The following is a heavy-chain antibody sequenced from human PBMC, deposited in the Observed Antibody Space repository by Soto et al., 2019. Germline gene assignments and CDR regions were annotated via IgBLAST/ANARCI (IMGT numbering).Heavy chain of an antibody. CDR3: ASRDIYTLAFDH. J-gene: IGHJ4*02. Sequence: EVELVESGGGLVKVGGXLRLSCVTSGFTSNXHMMTWXRQAPGRGLEWVALAGSSFIQHAESLKGRFTISRDDARNSVFLQMNSLRDEDTAVYYCASRDIYTLAFDHWGRGTLVTVSS. V-gene: IGHV3-21*01. CDR1: GFTSNXHM. D-gene: IGHD3-9*01. CDR2: AGSSFI.